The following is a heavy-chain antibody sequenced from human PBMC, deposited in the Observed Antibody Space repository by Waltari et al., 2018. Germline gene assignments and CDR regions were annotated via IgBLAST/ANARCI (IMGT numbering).Heavy chain of an antibody. CDR2: IYHSGST. CDR1: GGSISSSNW. CDR3: ARDGSYYDFWSGYDYYYYYGMDV. Sequence: QVQLQESGPGLVKPSETLSLTCTVSGGSISSSNWWSWVRQPPGKGLEWIGEIYHSGSTNYNPSLKSRVTISVDKSKNQFSLKLSSVTAADTAVYYCARDGSYYDFWSGYDYYYYYGMDVWGQGTTVTVSS. J-gene: IGHJ6*02. V-gene: IGHV4-4*02. D-gene: IGHD3-3*01.